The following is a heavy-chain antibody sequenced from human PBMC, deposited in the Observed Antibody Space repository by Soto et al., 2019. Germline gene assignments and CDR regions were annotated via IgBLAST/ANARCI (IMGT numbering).Heavy chain of an antibody. V-gene: IGHV4-59*01. D-gene: IGHD1-26*01. J-gene: IGHJ6*03. CDR3: AREGEGLGYYYMDV. Sequence: ETLSLTCTVSGGSINSYYWNWIRQPPGKGLEWIGYIYYSGSTNYNPSLRSRVTISVDTSKNQFSLKLSSVTAADAAVYYCAREGEGLGYYYMDVWGKGTTVTVSS. CDR2: IYYSGST. CDR1: GGSINSYY.